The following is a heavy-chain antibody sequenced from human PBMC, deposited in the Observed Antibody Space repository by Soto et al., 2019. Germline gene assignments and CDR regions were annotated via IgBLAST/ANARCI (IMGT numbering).Heavy chain of an antibody. CDR2: ISSSSSYI. CDR1: GFTFRVYA. Sequence: GPLLLPFTASGFTFRVYAMIGARQAPGKGLEWVSSISSSSSYIYYADSVKGRFTISRDNAKNSLYLQMNSLRAEDTAVYYCARVNVLRFLEFTSGMDVWGQGTTVTVSS. CDR3: ARVNVLRFLEFTSGMDV. D-gene: IGHD3-3*01. J-gene: IGHJ6*02. V-gene: IGHV3-21*01.